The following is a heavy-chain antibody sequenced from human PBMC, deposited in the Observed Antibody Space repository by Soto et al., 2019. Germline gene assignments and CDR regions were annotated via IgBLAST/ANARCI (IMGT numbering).Heavy chain of an antibody. J-gene: IGHJ5*02. V-gene: IGHV1-69*12. CDR1: GGTFSSYA. D-gene: IGHD3-22*01. CDR2: IIPIFGTA. CDR3: ARTPLDYYDSSGSP. Sequence: QVQLVQSGAEVKKPGSSVKVSCKASGGTFSSYAISWVRQAPGQGLEWMGGIIPIFGTANYAQKFQGRVTXXAXEXXSTAYMELSSLRSEDTAVYYCARTPLDYYDSSGSPWGQGTLVTVSS.